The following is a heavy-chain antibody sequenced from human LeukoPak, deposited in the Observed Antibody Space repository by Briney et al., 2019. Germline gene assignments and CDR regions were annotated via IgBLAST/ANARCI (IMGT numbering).Heavy chain of an antibody. CDR2: ISSSGSTI. CDR1: GFTFSSYE. Sequence: GGSLRLSCAASGFTFSSYEMNWVRQAPGKGLEWVSYISSSGSTIYYADSVKGRFTISRDNAKNTLYLQMNSLRAEDTAVYYCARDGGGCSSTSCYDRLDYWGQGSLVTVSS. D-gene: IGHD2-2*01. CDR3: ARDGGGCSSTSCYDRLDY. V-gene: IGHV3-48*03. J-gene: IGHJ4*02.